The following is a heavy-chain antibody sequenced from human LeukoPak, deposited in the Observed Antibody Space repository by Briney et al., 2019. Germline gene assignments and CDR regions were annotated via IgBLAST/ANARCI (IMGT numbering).Heavy chain of an antibody. CDR2: ISAYNGNT. V-gene: IGHV1-18*04. CDR3: ASGNYHYFDY. CDR1: GYTFTGYY. D-gene: IGHD1-1*01. Sequence: ASVKVSCKASGYTFTGYYMHWVRQAPGQGLEWMGWISAYNGNTNYAQKLQGRVTMTTDTSTSTAYMELRSLRSDDTAVYYCASGNYHYFDYWGQGTLVTVSS. J-gene: IGHJ4*02.